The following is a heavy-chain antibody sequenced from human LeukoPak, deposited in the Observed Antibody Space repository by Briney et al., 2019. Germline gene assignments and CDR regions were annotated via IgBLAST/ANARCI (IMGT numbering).Heavy chain of an antibody. J-gene: IGHJ4*02. CDR1: GGSISSGSYY. D-gene: IGHD5-18*01. CDR3: AKGGDRQWILDY. CDR2: IYTSGST. Sequence: SQTLSLTCTVSGGSISSGSYYWSWIRQPAGKGLEWIGRIYTSGSTNYNPSLKSRVTISVDTSKNQFSLKLSSVTAADTAVYYCAKGGDRQWILDYWGQGTLVTVSS. V-gene: IGHV4-61*02.